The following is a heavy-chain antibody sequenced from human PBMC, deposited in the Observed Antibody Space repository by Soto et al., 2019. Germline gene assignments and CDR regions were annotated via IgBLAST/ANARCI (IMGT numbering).Heavy chain of an antibody. V-gene: IGHV1-18*01. CDR3: ARDIVVVPAAIVSGYYYYGMDV. CDR2: ISAYNGNT. D-gene: IGHD2-2*02. Sequence: ASVKVSCKASGYTFTSYGISWVRQAPGQGLEWMGWISAYNGNTNYAQKLQGRVTMTTDTSTSTAYMELRSLRSDDTAVYYCARDIVVVPAAIVSGYYYYGMDVWGQGTTVTVSS. J-gene: IGHJ6*02. CDR1: GYTFTSYG.